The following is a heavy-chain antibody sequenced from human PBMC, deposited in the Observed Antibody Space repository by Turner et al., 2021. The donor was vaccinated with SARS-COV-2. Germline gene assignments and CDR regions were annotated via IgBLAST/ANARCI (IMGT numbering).Heavy chain of an antibody. CDR3: ARRGRASRFSFDY. Sequence: QLQLQVSGPGLVKPSETLSLTCTVSGGSVSSSDHYWDWIRQPPGKGLDWIGSIHYIGTTYYNPSLKSRVTISVDTSKNQFSLNLTSVTAADTAVYFCARRGRASRFSFDYWGQGRLLTVSS. V-gene: IGHV4-39*01. D-gene: IGHD1-26*01. CDR2: IHYIGTT. J-gene: IGHJ4*02. CDR1: GGSVSSSDHY.